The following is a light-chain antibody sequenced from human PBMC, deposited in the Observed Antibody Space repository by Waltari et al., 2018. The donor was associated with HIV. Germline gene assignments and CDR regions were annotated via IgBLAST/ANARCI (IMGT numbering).Light chain of an antibody. J-gene: IGLJ1*01. Sequence: QSVLTQPPSVSGAPGQRVTISCTGSSSNIGAGYDVHWFQQLPGKAPKLLIYGNTNRPSGVPDRFSGSKSGTSASLAITGLQAEDEADYYCQSYDSGLTAYVFGTGTKVTVL. CDR1: SSNIGAGYD. CDR3: QSYDSGLTAYV. V-gene: IGLV1-40*01. CDR2: GNT.